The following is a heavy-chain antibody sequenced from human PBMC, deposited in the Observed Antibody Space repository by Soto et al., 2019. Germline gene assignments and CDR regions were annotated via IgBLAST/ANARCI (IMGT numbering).Heavy chain of an antibody. CDR2: IYYSGRT. CDR3: ARHRRQYDFWRYYGMDV. V-gene: IGHV4-39*01. CDR1: GGSISSSSYY. D-gene: IGHD3-3*01. Sequence: SDTLSLTFTVSGGSISSSSYYWGWIRLPPGKGLEWIGSIYYSGRTYYNPSLKSRVTISVDTSKNQFSLKLSSVTAADTAVYYCARHRRQYDFWRYYGMDVWGQGTTVT. J-gene: IGHJ6*02.